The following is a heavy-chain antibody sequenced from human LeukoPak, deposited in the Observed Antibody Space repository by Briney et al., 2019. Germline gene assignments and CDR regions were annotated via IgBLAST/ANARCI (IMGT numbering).Heavy chain of an antibody. V-gene: IGHV4-38-2*02. D-gene: IGHD3-10*01. CDR3: ARDSASGNDY. Sequence: PSETLSLTCTVSGYSISSGYYWGWIRPPPGKGLEWIGSIYHSGSTYYNPSLKSRVTISVDTSKNQFSLKLSSVTAADTAVYYCARDSASGNDYWGQGTLVTVSS. J-gene: IGHJ4*02. CDR2: IYHSGST. CDR1: GYSISSGYY.